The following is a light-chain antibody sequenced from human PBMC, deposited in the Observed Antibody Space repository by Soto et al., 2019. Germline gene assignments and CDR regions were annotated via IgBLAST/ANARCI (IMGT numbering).Light chain of an antibody. J-gene: IGLJ1*01. V-gene: IGLV2-23*02. Sequence: QSALTQPASVSGSPGQSITISCSGTSSDVGTDNLVSWYQQYPGKAPRLMIYEVTKRPSGVSNRFSGSKSGNTASLTISGLQPEDEADYYCCSYAGSSSSIFGTGTKLTVL. CDR1: SSDVGTDNL. CDR2: EVT. CDR3: CSYAGSSSSI.